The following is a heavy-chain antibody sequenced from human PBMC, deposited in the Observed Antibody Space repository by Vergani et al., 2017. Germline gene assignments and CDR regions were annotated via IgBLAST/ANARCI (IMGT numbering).Heavy chain of an antibody. CDR1: GGSISSYY. V-gene: IGHV4-59*01. Sequence: QVQLQESGPGLVKPSETLSLTCTVSGGSISSYYWSWIRQPPGKGLEWIGYIYYSGSTNYNPSLKSRVTISVDTSKNQFSLKLSSLTAADTAVYYCARENIGIRYELGIDYWGQGTLVTVSS. CDR3: ARENIGIRYELGIDY. D-gene: IGHD2/OR15-2a*01. J-gene: IGHJ4*02. CDR2: IYYSGST.